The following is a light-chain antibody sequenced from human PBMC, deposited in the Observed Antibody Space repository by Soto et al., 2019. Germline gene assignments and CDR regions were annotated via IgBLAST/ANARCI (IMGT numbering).Light chain of an antibody. V-gene: IGLV2-8*01. CDR3: SSYGGSNNLV. J-gene: IGLJ2*01. CDR1: SSDVGGYNY. CDR2: DVN. Sequence: QSALTQPPSASGSPGQSVTISCTGTSSDVGGYNYVSWYQQHPGKAPKLMISDVNKRPSGVPDRFSGSKSGNTASLTVSGLQAEDEADYYCSSYGGSNNLVFGGGTKLTVL.